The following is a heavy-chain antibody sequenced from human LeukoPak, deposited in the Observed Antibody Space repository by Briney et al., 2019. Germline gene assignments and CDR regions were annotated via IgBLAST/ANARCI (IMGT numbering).Heavy chain of an antibody. V-gene: IGHV3-7*01. CDR1: GFTFSSYW. CDR2: IKQDGSEK. Sequence: GGSLRLSCAASGFTFSSYWMSWVRQAPGKGLEWVANIKQDGSEKYYVDSVKGRLTISRDNAKNSLYLQMNSLRAEDTAVYYCARPGYSSGWYLHFDYWGQGTLVTVSS. J-gene: IGHJ4*02. CDR3: ARPGYSSGWYLHFDY. D-gene: IGHD6-19*01.